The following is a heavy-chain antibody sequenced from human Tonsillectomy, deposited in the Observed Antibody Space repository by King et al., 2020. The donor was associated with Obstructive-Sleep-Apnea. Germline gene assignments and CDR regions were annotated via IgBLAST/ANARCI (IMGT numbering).Heavy chain of an antibody. Sequence: QLVQSGAEVKRPGASVTVSCKPSGYTFTSYNNIHWVRQAPGQRLEWMGWINLGNGNTKYSQKFQGRVTITRDTSANTAHMELSSLRSEDTALYYCAREGRPAAGIYYFDYWGQGTLVTVSS. CDR2: INLGNGNT. D-gene: IGHD6-13*01. J-gene: IGHJ4*02. CDR3: AREGRPAAGIYYFDY. CDR1: GYTFTSYN. V-gene: IGHV1-3*01.